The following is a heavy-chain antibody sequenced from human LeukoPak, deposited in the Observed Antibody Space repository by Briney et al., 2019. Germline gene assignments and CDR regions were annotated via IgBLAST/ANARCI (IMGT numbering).Heavy chain of an antibody. CDR3: ARIIFCSSTSCYGYYFDY. D-gene: IGHD2-2*01. Sequence: PSETLSLTCTVSGGSISSGDYYWSWIRQPPGKGLEWIVYIYYSGSTYYNPSLKSRVTISVDTSKNQFSLKLSSVTAADTAVYYCARIIFCSSTSCYGYYFDYWGQGTLVTVSS. CDR2: IYYSGST. J-gene: IGHJ4*02. CDR1: GGSISSGDYY. V-gene: IGHV4-30-4*08.